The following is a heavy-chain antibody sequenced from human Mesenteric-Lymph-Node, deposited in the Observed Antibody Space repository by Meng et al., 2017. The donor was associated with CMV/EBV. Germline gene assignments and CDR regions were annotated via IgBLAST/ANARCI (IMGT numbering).Heavy chain of an antibody. Sequence: GGSLRLSCAASGFTFSSYAMSWVRQAPGKGLEWVSAISGSGGSTYYADSVKGRFTISRDNSKNTLYLQMNSLRAEDTAVYYCAKGGSITIFGVVIRAYYFDYWGQGTLVTVSS. V-gene: IGHV3-23*01. D-gene: IGHD3-3*01. CDR3: AKGGSITIFGVVIRAYYFDY. CDR1: GFTFSSYA. J-gene: IGHJ4*02. CDR2: ISGSGGST.